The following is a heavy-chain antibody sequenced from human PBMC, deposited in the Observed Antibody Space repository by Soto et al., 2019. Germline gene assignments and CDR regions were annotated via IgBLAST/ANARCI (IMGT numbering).Heavy chain of an antibody. D-gene: IGHD5-12*01. CDR3: ARSTSHRGYSGPSNFGY. CDR1: GGSISSRTYY. J-gene: IGHJ4*02. Sequence: PSETLSLTCTVSGGSISSRTYYWGWIRQPPGKGLEWIGSIYYSGTTYYNPSLKSRVTISVDTSKNQFSLRLSSVTAADTAVYYCARSTSHRGYSGPSNFGYWGQGTLVTVSS. V-gene: IGHV4-39*01. CDR2: IYYSGTT.